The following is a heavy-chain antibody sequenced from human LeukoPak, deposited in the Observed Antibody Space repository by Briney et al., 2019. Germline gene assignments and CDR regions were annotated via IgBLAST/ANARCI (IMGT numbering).Heavy chain of an antibody. CDR2: ISYNGINE. V-gene: IGHV3-30*18. Sequence: GGSLRLSCAASGFSFSDYNMHWVRQAPGKGLEWMAVISYNGINEYYADSVKGRFTISRDNAKNSLYLQMNSLRAEDTAVYYCAELGITMIGGVWGKGTTVTISS. J-gene: IGHJ6*04. D-gene: IGHD3-10*02. CDR3: AELGITMIGGV. CDR1: GFSFSDYN.